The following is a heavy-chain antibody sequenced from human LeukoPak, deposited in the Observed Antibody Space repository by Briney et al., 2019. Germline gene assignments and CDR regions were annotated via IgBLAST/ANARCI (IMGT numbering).Heavy chain of an antibody. CDR3: ATYSSSWRTYYFDY. Sequence: KPSQTLSLTCTVSGGSISSSGYYWSWIRQHPGEGLEWIGYIYYSGSTYYNPFLESRVTISIDTSRNQFSLKLSSVTAADTAVYYCATYSSSWRTYYFDYWGQGALVTVSS. CDR2: IYYSGST. J-gene: IGHJ4*02. D-gene: IGHD6-13*01. V-gene: IGHV4-31*03. CDR1: GGSISSSGYY.